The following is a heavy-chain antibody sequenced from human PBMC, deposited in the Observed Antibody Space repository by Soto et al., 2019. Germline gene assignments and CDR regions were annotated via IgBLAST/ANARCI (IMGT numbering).Heavy chain of an antibody. Sequence: ASVKVSCKASGYTFTSYAMHWVRQAPGQRLEWMGWINAGNGNTKYSQKFQGRVTITRDTSASTAYMELSSLRSEDTAVYYCARDRANSGTYYYYYGMDVWGQGTTVTVSS. CDR2: INAGNGNT. CDR3: ARDRANSGTYYYYYGMDV. D-gene: IGHD1-1*01. J-gene: IGHJ6*02. V-gene: IGHV1-3*01. CDR1: GYTFTSYA.